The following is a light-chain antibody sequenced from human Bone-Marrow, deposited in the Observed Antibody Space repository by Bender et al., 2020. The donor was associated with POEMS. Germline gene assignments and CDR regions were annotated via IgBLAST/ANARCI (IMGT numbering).Light chain of an antibody. Sequence: QSVLTQPPSASGTPGQRVTISCTGSSSNTGSGYDINWYQHLPGTAPKFLIYGYNNRPSGVPDRFSGSKSGTSASLAITGLQAEDEGDYYCQSYDNSLGGWVFGGGTKLTVL. CDR3: QSYDNSLGGWV. V-gene: IGLV1-40*01. CDR2: GYN. CDR1: SSNTGSGYD. J-gene: IGLJ3*02.